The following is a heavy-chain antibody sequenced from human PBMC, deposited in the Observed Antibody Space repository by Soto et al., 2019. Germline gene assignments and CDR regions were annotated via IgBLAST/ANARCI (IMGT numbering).Heavy chain of an antibody. J-gene: IGHJ6*03. D-gene: IGHD1-1*01. CDR3: ARADNDQPMDV. V-gene: IGHV3-21*01. Sequence: EVQLVESGGGLVKPGGSLRLSCAASGFTFSSYSMNWVRQAPGKGLEWVSSISSSSSYIYYADSVKGRFTISRDNAKNSLDLQMNSQRAEDTDVYYCARADNDQPMDVWVKGTTVAVSS. CDR2: ISSSSSYI. CDR1: GFTFSSYS.